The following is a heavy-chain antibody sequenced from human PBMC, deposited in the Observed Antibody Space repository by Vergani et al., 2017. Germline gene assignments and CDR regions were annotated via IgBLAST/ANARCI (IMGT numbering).Heavy chain of an antibody. Sequence: EVQLVESGGGLVQPGRSLRLSCAASGFTFDDYAMHWVRQAPGKGLEWVSGINWNSDSIAYADSVKGRFTISRDNAKTSLYLQMNSLRAEYTALYYCVKEIAASGNYSYFDLWVRGTLVTVSS. J-gene: IGHJ2*01. CDR1: GFTFDDYA. CDR3: VKEIAASGNYSYFDL. D-gene: IGHD6-13*01. CDR2: INWNSDSI. V-gene: IGHV3-9*01.